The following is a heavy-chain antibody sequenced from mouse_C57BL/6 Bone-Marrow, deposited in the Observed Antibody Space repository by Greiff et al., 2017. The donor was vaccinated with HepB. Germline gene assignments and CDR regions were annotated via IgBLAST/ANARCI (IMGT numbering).Heavy chain of an antibody. V-gene: IGHV1-55*01. D-gene: IGHD2-5*01. Sequence: QVQLKQPGAELVKPGASVKMSCKASGYTFTSYWITWVKQRPGQGLEWIGDIYPGSGSTNYNEKFKSKATLTVDTSSSTAYMQLRSLTSEDSAVYYFSRFSNSTWFSYRGQGTLVTVSA. CDR2: IYPGSGST. J-gene: IGHJ3*01. CDR1: GYTFTSYW. CDR3: SRFSNSTWFSY.